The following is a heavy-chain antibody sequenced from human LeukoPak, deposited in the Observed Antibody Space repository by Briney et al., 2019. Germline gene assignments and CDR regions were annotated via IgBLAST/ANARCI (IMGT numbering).Heavy chain of an antibody. D-gene: IGHD2-15*01. J-gene: IGHJ6*03. CDR1: GGSISSGSYY. V-gene: IGHV4-61*02. Sequence: PSETLSLTCTVSGGSISSGSYYWSWIRQPAGKGLEWIGRIYTSGSTNYNPSLKSRVTISVDTSKNQFSLKLSSVTAADTAVYYCARASAVVAASFSVYYYYMDVWGKGTTVTVSS. CDR2: IYTSGST. CDR3: ARASAVVAASFSVYYYYMDV.